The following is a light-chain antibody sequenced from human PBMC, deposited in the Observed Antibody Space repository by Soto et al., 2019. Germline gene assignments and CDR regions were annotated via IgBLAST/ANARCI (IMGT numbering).Light chain of an antibody. J-gene: IGKJ5*01. CDR2: DAS. V-gene: IGKV1-33*01. Sequence: IQMTQSPSSLSAPVGDRVTITCQASQDIDNYLNWYQQKPGKVPKLLIYDASTLKTGVPSRFSGSGSGSEFNFTITGLQPDDFATYFCQQYNTYAPSGQGTRLEIK. CDR3: QQYNTYAP. CDR1: QDIDNY.